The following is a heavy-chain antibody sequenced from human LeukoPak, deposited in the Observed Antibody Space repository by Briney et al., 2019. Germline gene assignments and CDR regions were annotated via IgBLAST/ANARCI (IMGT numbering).Heavy chain of an antibody. V-gene: IGHV3-23*01. D-gene: IGHD5-18*01. CDR3: AKDWIQFNRVFDCFDS. CDR1: GFSFSSYG. CDR2: IGNTET. J-gene: IGHJ4*02. Sequence: GGSLRLSCAASGFSFSSYGMYWVRQAPGKGLEWVATIGNTETFYADSVTGRFTISRDNSKNTVNLQMNRLRVEDTAIYYCAKDWIQFNRVFDCFDSWGQGTLVTVSS.